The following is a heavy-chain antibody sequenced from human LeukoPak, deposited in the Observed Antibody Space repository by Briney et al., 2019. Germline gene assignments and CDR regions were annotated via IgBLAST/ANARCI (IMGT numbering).Heavy chain of an antibody. CDR3: ARDYYDSRGRIYYYFYYMDV. CDR2: INPSGGST. D-gene: IGHD3-22*01. CDR1: GYTFTSYY. J-gene: IGHJ6*03. V-gene: IGHV1-46*01. Sequence: GASVKVSCKASGYTFTSYYMHWVRQAPGQGLEWMGIINPSGGSTSYAQKFQGRVTMTRDTSTSTVYMELSSLRSDDTAVYYWARDYYDSRGRIYYYFYYMDVWGKGTTVTISS.